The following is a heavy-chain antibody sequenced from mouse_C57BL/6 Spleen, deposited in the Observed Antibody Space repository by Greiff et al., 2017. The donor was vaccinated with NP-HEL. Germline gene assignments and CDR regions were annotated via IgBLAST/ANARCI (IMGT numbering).Heavy chain of an antibody. CDR3: ASGPPRDY. J-gene: IGHJ2*01. Sequence: VQLKESGPGLVKPSQSLSLTCSVTGYSITSGYYWNWIRQFPGNKLEWMGYISYDGSNNYNPSLKNRISITRDTSKNQFFLKLNSVTTEDTATYYCASGPPRDYWGQGTTLTVSS. V-gene: IGHV3-6*01. CDR2: ISYDGSN. CDR1: GYSITSGYY.